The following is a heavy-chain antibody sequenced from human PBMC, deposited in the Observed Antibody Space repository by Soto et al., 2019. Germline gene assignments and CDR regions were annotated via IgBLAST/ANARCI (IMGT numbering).Heavy chain of an antibody. D-gene: IGHD2-2*01. J-gene: IGHJ6*02. CDR1: GGTFSSYA. V-gene: IGHV1-69*06. CDR3: ARVSREDIVVVPAARARYYYGMDV. CDR2: IIPIFGTA. Sequence: ASVKVFCKASGGTFSSYAISWVRQAPGQGLEWMGGIIPIFGTANYAQKFQGRVTITADKSTSTAYMELSSLRSEDTAVYYCARVSREDIVVVPAARARYYYGMDVWGQGTTVTVSS.